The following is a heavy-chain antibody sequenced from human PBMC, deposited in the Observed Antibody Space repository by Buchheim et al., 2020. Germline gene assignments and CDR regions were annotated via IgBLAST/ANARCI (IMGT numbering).Heavy chain of an antibody. V-gene: IGHV1-46*01. Sequence: QVQLVQSGAEVKKPGASVKVSCKASGYTFTSYYMHWVRQAPGQGLEWMGIINPSGGSTSYAQKFQGRVTMTRDTSTSTVYMELSSLRSEDTAVYYCARERYYDFWSGHEGGNWFDPWGQGTL. CDR3: ARERYYDFWSGHEGGNWFDP. D-gene: IGHD3-3*01. CDR2: INPSGGST. J-gene: IGHJ5*02. CDR1: GYTFTSYY.